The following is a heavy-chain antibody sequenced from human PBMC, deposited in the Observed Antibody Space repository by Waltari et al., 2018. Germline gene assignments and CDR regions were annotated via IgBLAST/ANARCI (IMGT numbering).Heavy chain of an antibody. D-gene: IGHD3-9*01. J-gene: IGHJ4*02. CDR1: GFPFSTYW. CDR3: ARAFDFLTGYHDY. V-gene: IGHV3-7*04. Sequence: EVQLVESGGGLVQPGGALRLSCEASGFPFSTYWMSWVRQAPGKGLEWVANIKQDGSEKYYVDSVKGRFTISRDNAKNSLFLQMSTLRAEDTAVYFCARAFDFLTGYHDYWGQGTLVTVSS. CDR2: IKQDGSEK.